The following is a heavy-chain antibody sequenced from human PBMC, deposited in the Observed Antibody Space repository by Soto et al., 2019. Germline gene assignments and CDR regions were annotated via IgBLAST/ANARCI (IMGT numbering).Heavy chain of an antibody. CDR2: ISVYKGKT. CDR3: ARDHIIPAVGTLDY. Sequence: QVQLVQSGAEVKKPGASVKVSCKATGYTFSNYGISWVRQVPGQGREWMGWISVYKGKTSYAQKFQGRVIMTTDTSTSTAYMELRTLRSDDTAVYYCARDHIIPAVGTLDYWGQGTLVIVSS. D-gene: IGHD6-13*01. V-gene: IGHV1-18*04. CDR1: GYTFSNYG. J-gene: IGHJ4*02.